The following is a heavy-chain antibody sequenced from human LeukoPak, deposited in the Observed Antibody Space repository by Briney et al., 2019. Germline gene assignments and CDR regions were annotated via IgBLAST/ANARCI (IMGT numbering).Heavy chain of an antibody. Sequence: GGSLRLSCAASGFTFSSYEMNWVRQAPGKGLEWVSYISSSGSTIYYAGSVKGRFTVSRDNAKNSLYLQMNSLRAEDTAVYYCAELGITMIGGVWGKGTTVTISS. CDR3: AELGITMIGGV. CDR1: GFTFSSYE. CDR2: ISSSGSTI. V-gene: IGHV3-48*03. D-gene: IGHD3-10*02. J-gene: IGHJ6*04.